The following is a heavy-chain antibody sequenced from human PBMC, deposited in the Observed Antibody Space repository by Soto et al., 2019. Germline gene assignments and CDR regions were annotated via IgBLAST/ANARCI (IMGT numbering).Heavy chain of an antibody. J-gene: IGHJ2*01. CDR1: GGSISSSSYY. V-gene: IGHV4-39*02. CDR2: IYYSGST. Sequence: QLQLQESGPGLVKPSETLSLTCTVSGGSISSSSYYWGWIRQPPGKGLEWIGSIYYSGSTYYNPSLKSRVTISVDTSKNQFSLKLSSVTAADTAVYYCARETTRSFFLRWYFDLWGRGTLVTVSS. D-gene: IGHD3-16*02. CDR3: ARETTRSFFLRWYFDL.